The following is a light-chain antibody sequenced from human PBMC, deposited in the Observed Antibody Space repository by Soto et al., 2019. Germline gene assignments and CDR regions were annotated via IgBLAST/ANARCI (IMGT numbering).Light chain of an antibody. Sequence: EIVLTQSPATLSLSPGERATLSCGASQSVSSSYVAWYQQKPGLAPRLLIYDASSRATGITDRFSGSGSGTDFTLTISRLEADDVAVYYGEEDGTWRSTFGRGTKVVIK. J-gene: IGKJ3*01. CDR2: DAS. V-gene: IGKV3D-20*01. CDR1: QSVSSSY. CDR3: EEDGTWRST.